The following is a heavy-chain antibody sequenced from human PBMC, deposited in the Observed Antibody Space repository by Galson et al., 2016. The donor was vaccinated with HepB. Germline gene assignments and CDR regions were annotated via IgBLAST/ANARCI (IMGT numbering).Heavy chain of an antibody. CDR1: GYSFTGYY. V-gene: IGHV1-46*03. D-gene: IGHD5-12*01. CDR2: INPSGGST. CDR3: ARVKWLRSPFDM. Sequence: SCKASGYSFTGYYMHWVRQAPGQGLAWMGMINPSGGSTTYTQKFLGRVTMTRDMSTSTVYMELRSLRSEDTAVYYCARVKWLRSPFDMWGQGTMVTVSS. J-gene: IGHJ3*02.